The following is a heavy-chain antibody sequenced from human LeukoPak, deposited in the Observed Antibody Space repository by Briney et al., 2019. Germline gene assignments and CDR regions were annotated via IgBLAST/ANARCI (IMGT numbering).Heavy chain of an antibody. V-gene: IGHV3-15*01. D-gene: IGHD5-18*01. J-gene: IGHJ6*03. CDR3: TTARGYSYGSYYYYMDV. CDR2: IKSKTDGGTT. CDR1: GFTFSNAW. Sequence: PGGSLRLSCAASGFTFSNAWMSWVRQAPGKGLEWVGRIKSKTDGGTTDYAAPVKGRFTISRDDSKNTLYLQMNSLKTEDTAVYYCTTARGYSYGSYYYYMDVWGKGTTVTVSS.